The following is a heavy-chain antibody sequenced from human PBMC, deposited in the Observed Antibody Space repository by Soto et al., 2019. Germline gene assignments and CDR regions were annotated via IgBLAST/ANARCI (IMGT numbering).Heavy chain of an antibody. CDR2: INPNSGGT. CDR3: AREKDYYDSSGYYYLYYFDY. V-gene: IGHV1-2*04. J-gene: IGHJ4*02. D-gene: IGHD3-22*01. Sequence: GASVNVSCKASGYTFTVYYMHWVRQAPGQGLEWMGWINPNSGGTNYAQKFQGWVTMTRDTSISTAYMELSRLRSDDTAVYYCAREKDYYDSSGYYYLYYFDYWGQGTLVTVSS. CDR1: GYTFTVYY.